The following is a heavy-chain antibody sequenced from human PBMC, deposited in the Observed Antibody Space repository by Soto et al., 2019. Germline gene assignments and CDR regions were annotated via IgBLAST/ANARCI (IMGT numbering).Heavy chain of an antibody. Sequence: QVQLVESGGGVVHPGRALRLSCAASGFTFSSYGMHWVRQAPGKGLEWVAGISYDGSNKYYADSVKGRFTISRDNSKNTLYLQMNSLRAEDTAVYYCAKIPTPYRAAQPVDYWGQGTLVTVSS. V-gene: IGHV3-30*18. CDR3: AKIPTPYRAAQPVDY. CDR2: ISYDGSNK. J-gene: IGHJ4*02. D-gene: IGHD3-16*01. CDR1: GFTFSSYG.